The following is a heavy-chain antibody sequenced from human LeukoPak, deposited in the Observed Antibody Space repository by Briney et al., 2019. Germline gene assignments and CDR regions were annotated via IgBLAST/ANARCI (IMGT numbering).Heavy chain of an antibody. J-gene: IGHJ6*03. Sequence: GRSLRLSCVASGFMFSNYGMHWVRQAPGKGLEWVAVVWATGTKKDYADSVKGLFTISRDNTKNTLYLQMNSLRAEDTAVYYCARKRDGSGSYFNNYFYYYYMDVWGKGTTVTVTS. CDR1: GFMFSNYG. CDR3: ARKRDGSGSYFNNYFYYYYMDV. V-gene: IGHV3-33*01. CDR2: VWATGTKK. D-gene: IGHD3-10*01.